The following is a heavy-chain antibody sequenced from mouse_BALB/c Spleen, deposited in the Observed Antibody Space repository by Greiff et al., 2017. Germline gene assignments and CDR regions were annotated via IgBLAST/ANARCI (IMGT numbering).Heavy chain of an antibody. V-gene: IGHV1S56*01. CDR1: GYTFTSYY. CDR3: ARSGYGNYFDY. Sequence: QVQLQQSGPELVKPGASVRISCKASGYTFTSYYIHWVKQRPGQGLEWIGWIYPGNVNTKYNEKFKGKATLTADKSSSTAYMQLSSLTSEDSAVYFCARSGYGNYFDYGGQGTTLTVSS. D-gene: IGHD2-10*02. J-gene: IGHJ2*01. CDR2: IYPGNVNT.